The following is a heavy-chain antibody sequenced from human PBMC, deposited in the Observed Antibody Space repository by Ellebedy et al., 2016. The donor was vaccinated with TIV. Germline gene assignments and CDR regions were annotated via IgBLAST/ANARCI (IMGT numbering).Heavy chain of an antibody. V-gene: IGHV1-2*02. CDR3: ARDYWGSYEY. J-gene: IGHJ4*02. CDR1: GYTFTDYR. CDR2: ISPNGGGT. Sequence: AASVKVSCKASGYTFTDYRLDWVRQAPGLGLEWMGWISPNGGGTHYAQKFQGRVSMTGDTSSSTAYLELSRLTSDDTAVYYWARDYWGSYEYWGQGTLVTVSS. D-gene: IGHD1-26*01.